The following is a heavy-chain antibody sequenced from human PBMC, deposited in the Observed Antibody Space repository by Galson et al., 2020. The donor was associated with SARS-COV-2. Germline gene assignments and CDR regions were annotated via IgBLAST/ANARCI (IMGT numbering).Heavy chain of an antibody. CDR1: GFTFSSYW. D-gene: IGHD6-13*01. Sequence: GGSLSLSCAASGFTFSSYWMSWVRQAPGPGLEWVANIKQDGSEKYYVDSVKGRFTISRDNAKNSLYLQMNSLRAEDTAVYYCARLHSSSWYLDYWGQGTLVTVSS. CDR3: ARLHSSSWYLDY. V-gene: IGHV3-7*03. J-gene: IGHJ4*02. CDR2: IKQDGSEK.